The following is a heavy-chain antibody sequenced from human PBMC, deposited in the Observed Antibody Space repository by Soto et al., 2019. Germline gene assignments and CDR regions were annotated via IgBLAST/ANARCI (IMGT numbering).Heavy chain of an antibody. CDR2: IYYSGST. J-gene: IGHJ5*02. CDR1: GGSISSGDYY. Sequence: QVQLQESGPGLVKPSQTLSLTCTVSGGSISSGDYYWTWIRQPPGKGLEWIGYIYYSGSTHYTPSLKSRLTISLDTSKNQFSLKLSSVTAADTAVYYCARVEGYYDSSGYNWFDPWGQGTLVTVSS. V-gene: IGHV4-30-4*01. D-gene: IGHD3-22*01. CDR3: ARVEGYYDSSGYNWFDP.